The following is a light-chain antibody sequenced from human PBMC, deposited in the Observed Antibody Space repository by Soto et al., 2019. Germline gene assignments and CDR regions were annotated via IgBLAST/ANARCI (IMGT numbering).Light chain of an antibody. CDR1: QSVSSK. CDR3: HQYNHWVTWT. CDR2: SAS. Sequence: EIVMTQSPATLSLSPGQRATLSCRASQSVSSKLAWYQQRPGQAPRLLIYSASTRATGIPARFSGSGSGTEFTLTISSLQSEDFAVYYCHQYNHWVTWTFGQGTKV. V-gene: IGKV3-15*01. J-gene: IGKJ1*01.